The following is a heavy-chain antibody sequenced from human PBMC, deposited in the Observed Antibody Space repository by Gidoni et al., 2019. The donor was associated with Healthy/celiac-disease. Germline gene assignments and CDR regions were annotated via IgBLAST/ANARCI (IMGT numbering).Heavy chain of an antibody. V-gene: IGHV4-59*01. CDR3: ARDGGSGYDDPYYDGMDV. J-gene: IGHJ6*02. Sequence: QVQLQESGPGLVKPSETLSLTCTAPGGSISSYYWSWIRQPPGKGLEWIGYIYYSGSTNYNPALKSRVTISGDTSKNQFSLKLSSVTAADTAVYYCARDGGSGYDDPYYDGMDVWGQGTTVTVSS. CDR1: GGSISSYY. CDR2: IYYSGST. D-gene: IGHD5-12*01.